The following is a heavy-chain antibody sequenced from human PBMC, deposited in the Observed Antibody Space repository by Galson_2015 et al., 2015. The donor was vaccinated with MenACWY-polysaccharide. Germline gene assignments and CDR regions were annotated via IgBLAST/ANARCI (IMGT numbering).Heavy chain of an antibody. V-gene: IGHV3-48*01. D-gene: IGHD2-21*01. Sequence: SLRLSCAASGFTFSSNSMNWVRQAPGKGLEWVSYISSSSGTIYYADSVKGRFTISRDVAKNSLYLQMNSLRAEDTAVYYCASTSPNSFWGQGTRVIVSS. J-gene: IGHJ4*02. CDR2: ISSSSGTI. CDR3: ASTSPNSF. CDR1: GFTFSSNS.